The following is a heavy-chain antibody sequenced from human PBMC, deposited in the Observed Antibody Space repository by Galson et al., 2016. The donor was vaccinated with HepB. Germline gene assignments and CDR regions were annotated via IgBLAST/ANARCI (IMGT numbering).Heavy chain of an antibody. CDR2: IGNAGDT. V-gene: IGHV3-13*01. D-gene: IGHD1-26*01. J-gene: IGHJ3*01. CDR3: VKGEYSGSYCALKRTDDAFDL. Sequence: SLRLSCAASGFNFSNYDMHWVRQATGKGLEWVSVIGNAGDTYYSDSVTGRFTISRENAKNSLYLQVDSLTAGDTAVYYCVKGEYSGSYCALKRTDDAFDLWGQGTRVTVSS. CDR1: GFNFSNYD.